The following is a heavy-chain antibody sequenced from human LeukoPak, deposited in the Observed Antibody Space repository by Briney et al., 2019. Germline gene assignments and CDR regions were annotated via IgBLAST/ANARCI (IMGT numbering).Heavy chain of an antibody. D-gene: IGHD3-10*01. CDR3: ARPGVQKGGDAFDI. J-gene: IGHJ3*02. CDR2: INHSGST. CDR1: GGSFSGYY. V-gene: IGHV4-34*01. Sequence: SETLSLTCAVYGGSFSGYYWSWIRQPPGKGLEWIGEINHSGSTNYNPSLKSRVTISVDTSKNQFSLKLSSVTAADTAVYYCARPGVQKGGDAFDIWGQGTMVTVSS.